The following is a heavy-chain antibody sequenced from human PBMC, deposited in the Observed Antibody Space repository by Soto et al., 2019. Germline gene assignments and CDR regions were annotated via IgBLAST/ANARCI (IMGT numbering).Heavy chain of an antibody. CDR1: GSSVSSGGYY. CDR2: ISYSGNT. J-gene: IGHJ4*02. V-gene: IGHV4-31*03. CDR3: ARATSSAFDC. Sequence: SETLSLTCNVSGSSVSSGGYYWSWIRQHPGQGLEWIGYISYSGNTRYNPSLKSRVTISVDTSKNQFSLELSSLTPADTAVYHCARATSSAFDCWGQGTQVTVSS. D-gene: IGHD6-13*01.